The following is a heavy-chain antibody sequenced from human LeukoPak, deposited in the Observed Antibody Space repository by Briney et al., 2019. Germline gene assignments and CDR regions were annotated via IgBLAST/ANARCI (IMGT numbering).Heavy chain of an antibody. CDR3: ANYIYGSYGLEY. CDR1: GFTFSNYW. V-gene: IGHV3-74*01. Sequence: GGSLRLSCAASGFTFSNYWMHWVRQVPGEGLVWVSRINGDGGSTSYADSVKGRFTISRDNAKSTLYLQMNSLRAEDTAVYYCANYIYGSYGLEYWGQGTPVTVSS. D-gene: IGHD1-26*01. CDR2: INGDGGST. J-gene: IGHJ4*02.